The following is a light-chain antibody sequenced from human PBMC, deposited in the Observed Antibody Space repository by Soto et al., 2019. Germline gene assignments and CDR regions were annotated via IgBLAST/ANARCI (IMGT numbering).Light chain of an antibody. J-gene: IGKJ5*01. V-gene: IGKV3-15*01. CDR3: QQYYDWPIT. CDR2: GSS. CDR1: QSVSSN. Sequence: EIVMTQSPATLSVSPGERATLSCRASQSVSSNLAWYQQKPGQAPRLLIYGSSTRATGIPARFSGSGSGTEVTLTISSLRDEDCAGYYFQQYYDWPITVGQGTRRDI.